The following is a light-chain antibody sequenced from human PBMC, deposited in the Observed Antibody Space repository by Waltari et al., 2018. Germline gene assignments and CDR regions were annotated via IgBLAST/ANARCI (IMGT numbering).Light chain of an antibody. CDR1: QSVSSF. Sequence: DIQMTQSPSSLSASVGDRVTITCRASQSVSSFLNWYQQKPGKAPQLLIYAASTLESGVPSRFSGSGSGTDFTLAISSLQLEDFATYYCQQSYTVPSTFGPGTKVDIK. CDR2: AAS. V-gene: IGKV1-39*01. CDR3: QQSYTVPST. J-gene: IGKJ3*01.